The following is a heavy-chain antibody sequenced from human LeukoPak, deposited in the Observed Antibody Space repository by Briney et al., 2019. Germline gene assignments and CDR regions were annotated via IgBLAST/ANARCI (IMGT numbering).Heavy chain of an antibody. J-gene: IGHJ4*02. D-gene: IGHD7-27*01. CDR2: INPNSGGT. Sequence: ASVKVSCKASGYTFTGYYMHWVRQAPGQGLEWMGGINPNSGGTNYAQKFQGRVTMTRDTSISTAYMELSRLRSDDTAVYYCARDRPGNWGPPYYFDYWGQGTLVTVSS. V-gene: IGHV1-2*02. CDR1: GYTFTGYY. CDR3: ARDRPGNWGPPYYFDY.